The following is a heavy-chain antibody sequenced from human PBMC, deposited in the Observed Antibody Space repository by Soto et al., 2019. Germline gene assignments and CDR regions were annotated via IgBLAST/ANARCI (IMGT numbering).Heavy chain of an antibody. D-gene: IGHD7-27*01. J-gene: IGHJ6*02. Sequence: SATLSLTCLVSGDSVTSGSYYWTWLRQPPGKGLEWIGYISYTGRTKYNPSLQSRVTISVDTSKNDFSLNLSSVTAADTAVYFCAREWGLLPYYVMNVWGHGTAVTVSS. CDR1: GDSVTSGSYY. CDR2: ISYTGRT. CDR3: AREWGLLPYYVMNV. V-gene: IGHV4-61*03.